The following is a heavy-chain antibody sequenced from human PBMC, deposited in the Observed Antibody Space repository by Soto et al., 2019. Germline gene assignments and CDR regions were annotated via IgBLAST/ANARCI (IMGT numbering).Heavy chain of an antibody. D-gene: IGHD5-12*01. J-gene: IGHJ4*02. Sequence: EVQLLESGGGVAQPGGSPRLSCEASGFTFSTYVMSWVRQAPGKGLEWVSGISGGGDYSADIYFADSVKGRFTISRDSSKNTVYLQMNSLRAEDTAVYYCAKNHWIVATNFFDLWGRGTLVTVSS. CDR1: GFTFSTYV. CDR3: AKNHWIVATNFFDL. CDR2: ISGGGDYSADI. V-gene: IGHV3-23*01.